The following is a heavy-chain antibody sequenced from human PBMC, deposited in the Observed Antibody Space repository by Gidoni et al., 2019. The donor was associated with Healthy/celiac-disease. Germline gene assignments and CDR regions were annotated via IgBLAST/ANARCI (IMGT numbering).Heavy chain of an antibody. J-gene: IGHJ4*02. CDR3: AREGYYGSAKDY. CDR1: GFTFSSYG. V-gene: IGHV3-33*01. D-gene: IGHD3-10*01. Sequence: QVQLVESGGGVVQPGRSLRLSCAAYGFTFSSYGMHWVRQAPGKGLEWLAVIWYDGSNKYYADSVKGRFTISRDNSKNTLYLQMNSLRAEDTAVYYCAREGYYGSAKDYWGQGTLVTVSS. CDR2: IWYDGSNK.